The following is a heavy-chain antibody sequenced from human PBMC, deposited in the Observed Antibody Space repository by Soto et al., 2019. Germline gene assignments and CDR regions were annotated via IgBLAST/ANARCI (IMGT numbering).Heavy chain of an antibody. CDR1: GGSFSGYF. CDR2: VNHNGRN. CDR3: ARGGSSDWQVAFDF. Sequence: SETLSLTCDVYGGSFSGYFWNWIRQSPGKGLEWIGKVNHNGRNNYNPSLKSRVTISLDMSKKQISLKLTSVTAADTAAYYCARGGSSDWQVAFDFWGQGTMVTVSS. V-gene: IGHV4-34*01. J-gene: IGHJ3*01. D-gene: IGHD6-19*01.